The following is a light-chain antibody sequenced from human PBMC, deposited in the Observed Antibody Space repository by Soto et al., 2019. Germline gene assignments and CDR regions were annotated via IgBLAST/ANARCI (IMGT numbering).Light chain of an antibody. CDR3: AAWDSSLNGWV. CDR1: RSNIGDHA. Sequence: QSVLTQPPSLSAAPRQRVTISCSGSRSNIGDHAVNWYQQFPGKAPKLLIYYDDLLPSGVSDRFSGSKSGTSASLAISGLQSEDEADYYCAAWDSSLNGWVFGGGTKLTVL. CDR2: YDD. V-gene: IGLV1-36*01. J-gene: IGLJ3*02.